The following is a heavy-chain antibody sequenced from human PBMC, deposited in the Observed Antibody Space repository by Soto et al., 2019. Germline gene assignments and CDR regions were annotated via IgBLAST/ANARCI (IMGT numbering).Heavy chain of an antibody. J-gene: IGHJ6*02. V-gene: IGHV4-34*01. Sequence: SETLSLTCAVYGGSFSGYYWSWIRQPPGKGLEWIGEINHSGSTNYNPSPKSRVTISVDTSKNQFSLKLSSVTAADTAVHYCARGLGTTWLYYYYYGMDVWGQGTTVTVSS. CDR3: ARGLGTTWLYYYYYGMDV. D-gene: IGHD4-17*01. CDR1: GGSFSGYY. CDR2: INHSGST.